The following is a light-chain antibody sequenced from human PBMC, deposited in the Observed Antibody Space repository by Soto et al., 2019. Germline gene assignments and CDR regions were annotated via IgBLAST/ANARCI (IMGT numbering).Light chain of an antibody. J-gene: IGKJ5*01. CDR1: QSLLHSNGYNY. CDR2: DAS. V-gene: IGKV1-33*01. Sequence: TQSPLSLPVTPGEPASISCRSSQSLLHSNGYNYLNWYQQKPGKAPKLLIYDASSLETGVPSRFSGSGSGTDFTLTISSLQPEDFATYYCQQYDNLPLIFGQGTRLEIK. CDR3: QQYDNLPLI.